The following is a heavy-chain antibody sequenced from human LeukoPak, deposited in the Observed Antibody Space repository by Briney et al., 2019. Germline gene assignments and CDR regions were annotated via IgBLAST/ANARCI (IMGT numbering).Heavy chain of an antibody. D-gene: IGHD6-13*01. CDR3: ALGGVAAAGIDY. V-gene: IGHV4-34*01. CDR2: INHSGST. CDR1: GGSFSGYY. J-gene: IGHJ4*02. Sequence: PSETLSLTCAVYGGSFSGYYWSWIRQPPGKGLEWIGEINHSGSTNYNPSLKSRVTISVDTSKNQFSLKLSSVTAADTAVYYCALGGVAAAGIDYWGRGTLVTVSS.